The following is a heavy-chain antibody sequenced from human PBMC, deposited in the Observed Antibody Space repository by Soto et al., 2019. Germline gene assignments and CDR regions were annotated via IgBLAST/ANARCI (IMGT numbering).Heavy chain of an antibody. CDR3: AKDQTAFTYYDKNGYYWXYSGMDV. D-gene: IGHD3-16*01. Sequence: SLRLSCEAXXFSFRXXXXXWVRQAPGKGLEWVALISHDGSNKYYADSVKGRFTISRDNSKDTLYLQMNSRSAEDTAVYYCAKDQTAFTYYDKNGYYWXYSGMDVWGQGATVTVSS. CDR2: ISHDGSNK. V-gene: IGHV3-30*18. J-gene: IGHJ6*02. CDR1: XFSFRXXX.